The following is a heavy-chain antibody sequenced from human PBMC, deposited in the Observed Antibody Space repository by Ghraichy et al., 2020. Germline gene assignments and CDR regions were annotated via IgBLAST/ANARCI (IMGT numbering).Heavy chain of an antibody. Sequence: SETLSLTCTVSGGSISSYYWSWIRQPPGKGLEWIGYIYYSGSTNYNPSFKSRVTISVDTSKNQFSLKLSSVTAADTAVYYCARELGYCSSTSCYTFAGFDYWGQGTLVTVSS. CDR3: ARELGYCSSTSCYTFAGFDY. J-gene: IGHJ4*02. D-gene: IGHD2-2*02. CDR2: IYYSGST. V-gene: IGHV4-59*12. CDR1: GGSISSYY.